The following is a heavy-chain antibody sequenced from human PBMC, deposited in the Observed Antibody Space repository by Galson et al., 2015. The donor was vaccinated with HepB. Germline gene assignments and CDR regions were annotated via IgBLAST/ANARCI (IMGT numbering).Heavy chain of an antibody. J-gene: IGHJ3*02. CDR2: ISAYNGNT. Sequence: SVKVSCKASGYTFTSYGISWVRQAPGQGLEWMGWISAYNGNTNYAQKLQGRVTMTTDTSTSTAYMELRSLRSDDTAVYYCARDTITIFGVATDAFDIWGQGTMVTVSS. D-gene: IGHD3-3*01. CDR1: GYTFTSYG. CDR3: ARDTITIFGVATDAFDI. V-gene: IGHV1-18*01.